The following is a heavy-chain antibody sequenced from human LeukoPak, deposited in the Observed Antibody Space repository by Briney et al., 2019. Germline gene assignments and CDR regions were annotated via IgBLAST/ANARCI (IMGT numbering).Heavy chain of an antibody. Sequence: GGSLRLSCVASEFTFSRFWMSWVRQAPGKGLEWVANIKQDGGERNYADSVKGRFTISRDNAKSSLYLQMNSLRAEDTAVYYCATEVGTPDIRSAFEIWGQGTMVTVSS. V-gene: IGHV3-7*01. CDR3: ATEVGTPDIRSAFEI. CDR1: EFTFSRFW. CDR2: IKQDGGER. J-gene: IGHJ3*02. D-gene: IGHD2-15*01.